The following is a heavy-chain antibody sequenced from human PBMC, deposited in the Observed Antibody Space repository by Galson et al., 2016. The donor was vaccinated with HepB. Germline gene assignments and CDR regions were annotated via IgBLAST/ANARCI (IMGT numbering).Heavy chain of an antibody. J-gene: IGHJ4*02. CDR3: ARDHGYCGGDCYKGALMD. Sequence: SLRLSCAASGFTVSSNYMTWVRQAPGKGLEWVSVIYTGGGTYYEDPVKGRITISRDNSKNKLYLQKNSLRAEDTAVYYCARDHGYCGGDCYKGALMDWGQGALVTVSS. V-gene: IGHV3-53*01. CDR1: GFTVSSNY. CDR2: IYTGGGT. D-gene: IGHD2-21*02.